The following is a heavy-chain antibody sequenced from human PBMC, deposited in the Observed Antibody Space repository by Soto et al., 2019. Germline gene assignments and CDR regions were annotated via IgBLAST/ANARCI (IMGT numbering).Heavy chain of an antibody. D-gene: IGHD6-6*01. V-gene: IGHV5-51*01. CDR3: ASSPGSAYDAFDI. J-gene: IGHJ3*02. CDR2: IYPGDSDT. CDR1: GYSFTSYW. Sequence: SLKISCTGSGYSFTSYWIGWVRQMPGKGLEWMGIIYPGDSDTRYSPSFQGQVTISADKSISTAYLQWSSLKASDTAMYYCASSPGSAYDAFDIWGQGTMVTVSS.